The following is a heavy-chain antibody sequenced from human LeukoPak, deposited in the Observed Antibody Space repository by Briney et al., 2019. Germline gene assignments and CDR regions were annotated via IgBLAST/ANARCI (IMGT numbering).Heavy chain of an antibody. J-gene: IGHJ6*02. V-gene: IGHV3-33*06. CDR3: AKDHARMDV. Sequence: GSLRLSCAASGFTFSSYAMHWVRQAPGKGLEWVAVIWYDGSNKNYADSVKGRFTISRDNSKNTLYLQVNSLRAEDTAVYYCAKDHARMDVWGQGTTVTVSS. CDR2: IWYDGSNK. CDR1: GFTFSSYA.